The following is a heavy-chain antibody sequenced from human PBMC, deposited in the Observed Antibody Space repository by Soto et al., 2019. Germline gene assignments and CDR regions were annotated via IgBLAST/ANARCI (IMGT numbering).Heavy chain of an antibody. Sequence: EMQLVESGGDLVKPGGSLRLSCAGAGFSFFSYTMTWVRQAPGKGLEWVSSISSDNKYIYYADSVKGRFTISRDNAKSSLFLQMNSLWADDTAVYYCTRSPRSITGTPTGGAQNDYWGQGALVTVSS. CDR3: TRSPRSITGTPTGGAQNDY. CDR1: GFSFFSYT. CDR2: ISSDNKYI. V-gene: IGHV3-21*01. J-gene: IGHJ4*02. D-gene: IGHD1-7*01.